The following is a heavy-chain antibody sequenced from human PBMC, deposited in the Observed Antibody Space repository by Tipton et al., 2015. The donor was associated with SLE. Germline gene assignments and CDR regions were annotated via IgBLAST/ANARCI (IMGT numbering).Heavy chain of an antibody. J-gene: IGHJ4*02. CDR3: ARDPTYGGNSGLDY. D-gene: IGHD4-23*01. Sequence: TLSLTCTVSGGSISSYYWSWIRQPAGKGLEWIGRIYTSGSTNYNPSLKSRVTMSVDTSKNQFSLKLSSVTAADTAVYYGARDPTYGGNSGLDYWGQGTLVTVSS. V-gene: IGHV4-4*07. CDR2: IYTSGST. CDR1: GGSISSYY.